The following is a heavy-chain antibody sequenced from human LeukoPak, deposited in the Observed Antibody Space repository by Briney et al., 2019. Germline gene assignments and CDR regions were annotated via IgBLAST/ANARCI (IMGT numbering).Heavy chain of an antibody. CDR2: ISGSGGST. CDR1: GFTFDNYA. D-gene: IGHD6-13*01. Sequence: PGGSLRLSCAASGFTFDNYAMNWVRQAPGKGLEWVSAISGSGGSTYYADSVKGRFTISRDNSKNTLYLQMNSLRAEDTAVYYCAKDHESIAAAVLLSWGQGTLVTVSS. CDR3: AKDHESIAAAVLLS. V-gene: IGHV3-23*01. J-gene: IGHJ5*02.